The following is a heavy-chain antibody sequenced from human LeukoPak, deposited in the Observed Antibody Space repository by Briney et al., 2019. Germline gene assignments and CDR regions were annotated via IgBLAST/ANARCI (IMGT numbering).Heavy chain of an antibody. CDR1: GIAFSTYW. J-gene: IGHJ4*02. D-gene: IGHD1-26*01. CDR2: ISTDGSNT. CDR3: ATGRGTPLGF. V-gene: IGHV3-74*01. Sequence: GESLRLSCAASGIAFSTYWMHWVRQAPGKGLVWISRISTDGSNTFYADSVKGRFIVSRDNAENTLYLQMDNVRAEDTAMYYCATGRGTPLGFWGQGALVTVSS.